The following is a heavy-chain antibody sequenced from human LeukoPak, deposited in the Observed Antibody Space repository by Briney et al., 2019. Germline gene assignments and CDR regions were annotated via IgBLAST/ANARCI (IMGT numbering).Heavy chain of an antibody. J-gene: IGHJ4*02. CDR3: ARRAAGYYYDSRVPIDY. D-gene: IGHD3-22*01. V-gene: IGHV4-4*02. CDR1: GGSISSNNW. Sequence: PSETLSLTCAVSGGSISSNNWWGWVRQPPGKGLEWIGEIYHSGSTNYNPSLKSRVTISVDKSKNQFSLKLSSVTAADTAVYYCARRAAGYYYDSRVPIDYWGQGTLVTVSS. CDR2: IYHSGST.